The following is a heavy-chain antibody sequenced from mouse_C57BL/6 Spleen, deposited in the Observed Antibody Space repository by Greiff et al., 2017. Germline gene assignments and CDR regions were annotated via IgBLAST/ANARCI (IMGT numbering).Heavy chain of an antibody. CDR3: ASYYYGPRRAY. J-gene: IGHJ3*01. D-gene: IGHD1-1*01. V-gene: IGHV3-6*01. Sequence: EVKLVESGPGLVKPSQSLSLTCSVTGYSITSGYYWNWIRQFPGNKLEWMGYISYDGSNNYNPSLKNRISITRDTSKNQFFLKLNSVTTEDTATYYCASYYYGPRRAYWGQGTLVTVSA. CDR1: GYSITSGYY. CDR2: ISYDGSN.